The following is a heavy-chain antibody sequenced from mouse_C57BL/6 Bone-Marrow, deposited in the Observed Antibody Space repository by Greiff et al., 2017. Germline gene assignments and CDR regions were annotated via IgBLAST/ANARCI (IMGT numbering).Heavy chain of an antibody. J-gene: IGHJ4*01. CDR2: IYPGSGST. Sequence: QVQLQQPGAELVKPGASVKMSCKASGYTLTSYWITWVKQRPGQGLEWIGDIYPGSGSTNYNEKFKSKATLTVDTSSSTAYMQLSSLTSEYSAVYYCARLPITTAYAMDYWGQGTSVTVSS. CDR3: ARLPITTAYAMDY. V-gene: IGHV1-55*01. D-gene: IGHD1-2*01. CDR1: GYTLTSYW.